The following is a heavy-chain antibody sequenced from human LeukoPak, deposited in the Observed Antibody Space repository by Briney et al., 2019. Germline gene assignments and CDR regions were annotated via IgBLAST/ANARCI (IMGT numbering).Heavy chain of an antibody. Sequence: GGSLRLSCAASGFTFDDYGMSWVRQAPGKGLEWVSGINWNGGSTGYADSVKGRFTISRDNSKNTLYLQMNSLRAEDTAVYYCAKDMYYYDSKAAFDIWGQGTMVTVSS. D-gene: IGHD3-22*01. J-gene: IGHJ3*02. CDR1: GFTFDDYG. V-gene: IGHV3-20*04. CDR3: AKDMYYYDSKAAFDI. CDR2: INWNGGST.